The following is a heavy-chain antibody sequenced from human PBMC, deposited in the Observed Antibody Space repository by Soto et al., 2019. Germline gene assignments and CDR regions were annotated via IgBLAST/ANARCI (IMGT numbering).Heavy chain of an antibody. D-gene: IGHD5-12*01. CDR3: AREGDGYNGPFDY. J-gene: IGHJ4*02. CDR1: GFTFSSYE. CDR2: ISSSGSTI. Sequence: EVQLVESGGGLVQPGGSLRLSCAASGFTFSSYEMNWVRQAPGKGLEWVSYISSSGSTIYYADSVKGRFTISRDNAKNSLYLQMNSLRAEDTAVYYCAREGDGYNGPFDYWGQGTLVTVSS. V-gene: IGHV3-48*03.